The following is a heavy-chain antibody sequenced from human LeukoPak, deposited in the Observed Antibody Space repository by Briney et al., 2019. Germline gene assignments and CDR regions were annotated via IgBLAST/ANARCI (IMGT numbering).Heavy chain of an antibody. CDR3: ARRGGDY. Sequence: SETLSLTCTVSGGSISSYYWNWIRQPPGKGLEWIGYMYYSGKTNYNPSLKSRVTISVDTSKNQFFLKLSSVTAADTAVYYCARRGGDYWGQGTLVTVSS. J-gene: IGHJ4*02. CDR1: GGSISSYY. CDR2: MYYSGKT. V-gene: IGHV4-59*08.